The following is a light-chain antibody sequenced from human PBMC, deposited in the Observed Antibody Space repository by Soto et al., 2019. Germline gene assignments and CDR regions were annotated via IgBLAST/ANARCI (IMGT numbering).Light chain of an antibody. CDR2: GNS. V-gene: IGLV1-40*01. CDR1: SSHIGATYD. CDR3: QAFDNSLSALGV. Sequence: QSVLTQPPSVSGAPGQRVTISCAGSSSHIGATYDIHWYQQLPGAAPRLLIYGNSNRPSGVPDRFAGSKSGTSASLAIIGLRVEDEGIYYCQAFDNSLSALGVFGGGTKLTVL. J-gene: IGLJ3*02.